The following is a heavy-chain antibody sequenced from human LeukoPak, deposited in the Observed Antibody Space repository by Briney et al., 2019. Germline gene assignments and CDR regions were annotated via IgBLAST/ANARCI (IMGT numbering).Heavy chain of an antibody. CDR2: ITTGRGET. D-gene: IGHD6-19*01. CDR1: GYTFTDYA. V-gene: IGHV1-3*03. J-gene: IGHJ4*02. CDR3: ARGGKQWRGGNYFDS. Sequence: ASVKVSCKASGYTFTDYALHWVRQASGQSLEWMGWITTGRGETRYSQEFQRRITFTRDTSASTVYMDLSDLRSEDTAVYYCARGGKQWRGGNYFDSWGQGTLVAVSS.